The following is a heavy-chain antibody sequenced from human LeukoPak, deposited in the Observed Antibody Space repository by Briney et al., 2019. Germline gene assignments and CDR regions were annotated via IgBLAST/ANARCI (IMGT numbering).Heavy chain of an antibody. V-gene: IGHV4-39*01. Sequence: PSETLSLTCTVSGGSISRSTYDWGGVRQPPGTGREGIGSISYSGNTYYHPSLKSRVTFSVDTSKNQFSLNLGSVTAADTAIYYCARHCISISCLRYWGQGTLVTVSS. J-gene: IGHJ4*02. CDR2: ISYSGNT. D-gene: IGHD2-2*01. CDR1: GGSISRSTYD. CDR3: ARHCISISCLRY.